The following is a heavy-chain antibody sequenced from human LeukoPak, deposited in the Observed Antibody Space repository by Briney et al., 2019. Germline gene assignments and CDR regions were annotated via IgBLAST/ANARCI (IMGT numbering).Heavy chain of an antibody. J-gene: IGHJ3*02. CDR2: IYSGGST. Sequence: GGSLRLSCAVSGFTVSSNDMSWVRQAPGKGLEWVSVIYSGGSTYYADSVKGRFSISRDNSKNTLYLQMNSLRAEDTAVYYCAREYCSGGSCYGAFDIWGQGTMVTVSP. V-gene: IGHV3-66*01. D-gene: IGHD2-15*01. CDR1: GFTVSSND. CDR3: AREYCSGGSCYGAFDI.